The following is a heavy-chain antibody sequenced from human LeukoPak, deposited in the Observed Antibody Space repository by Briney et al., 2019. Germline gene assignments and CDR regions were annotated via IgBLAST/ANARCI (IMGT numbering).Heavy chain of an antibody. D-gene: IGHD1-1*01. Sequence: GGSLRLSCAASGFTFSSYSINWVRQAPGKGLEWVSSISTISSYIYYADSVEGRVTISRDNAKNSLYLQMNSLRAEDTGVYYCARVPRSNWNEYWGQGTLVTVSS. CDR3: ARVPRSNWNEY. J-gene: IGHJ4*02. CDR1: GFTFSSYS. V-gene: IGHV3-21*06. CDR2: ISTISSYI.